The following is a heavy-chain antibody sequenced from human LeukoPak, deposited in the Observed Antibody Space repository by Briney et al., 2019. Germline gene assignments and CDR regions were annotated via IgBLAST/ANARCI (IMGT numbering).Heavy chain of an antibody. D-gene: IGHD3-10*01. V-gene: IGHV3-30*02. CDR3: AKDRSRYYYGSGSYPDY. CDR2: IRYDGSNK. Sequence: QTGGSLRLSCAASGFTFSSYGMHWVRQAPGKGLEWVAFIRYDGSNKYYADSVKGRFTISRDNSKNTLYLQMNSLRAEDTAVYYCAKDRSRYYYGSGSYPDYWGQGTLVTVSS. CDR1: GFTFSSYG. J-gene: IGHJ4*02.